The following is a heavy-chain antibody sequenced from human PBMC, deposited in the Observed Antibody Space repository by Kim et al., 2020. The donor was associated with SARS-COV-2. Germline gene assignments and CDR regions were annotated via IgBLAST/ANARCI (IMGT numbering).Heavy chain of an antibody. V-gene: IGHV3-23*01. CDR1: GFTFSSYA. D-gene: IGHD3-3*01. J-gene: IGHJ4*02. CDR3: AKDPRTIFGVADKFDY. Sequence: GGSLRLSCAASGFTFSSYAMSWVRQAPGKGLEWVSAISGSGGSTYYADSVKGRFTISRDNSKNTLYLQMNSLRAEDTAVYYCAKDPRTIFGVADKFDYWGQGTLVTVSS. CDR2: ISGSGGST.